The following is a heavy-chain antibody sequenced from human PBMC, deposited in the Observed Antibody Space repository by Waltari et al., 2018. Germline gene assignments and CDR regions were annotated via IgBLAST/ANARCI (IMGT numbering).Heavy chain of an antibody. CDR2: ISGSGGST. CDR1: GFTFSSYA. Sequence: EVQLLESGGGLVQPGGSLRLSCAASGFTFSSYAMSWVRQAPGKGLEWVSAISGSGGSTDYADSVKGRFTISRDNSKNTLYLQMNSLRAEDTAVYYCAKDIRIAAAGTNYFDYWGQGTLVTVSS. J-gene: IGHJ4*02. CDR3: AKDIRIAAAGTNYFDY. V-gene: IGHV3-23*01. D-gene: IGHD6-13*01.